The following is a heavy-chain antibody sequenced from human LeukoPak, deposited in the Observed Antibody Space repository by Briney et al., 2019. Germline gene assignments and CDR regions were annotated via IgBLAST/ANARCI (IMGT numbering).Heavy chain of an antibody. CDR1: GFTFSSYG. CDR3: AKDLLELMVYAADYYYYGMDA. CDR2: ISYDGSNK. V-gene: IGHV3-30*18. J-gene: IGHJ6*02. Sequence: GGSLRLSCAASGFTFSSYGMHWVRQAPGKGLEWVAVISYDGSNKYYADSVKGRFTISRDNPKNTLYLQMNSLRAEDTAVYYCAKDLLELMVYAADYYYYGMDAWGQGTTVTVSS. D-gene: IGHD2-8*01.